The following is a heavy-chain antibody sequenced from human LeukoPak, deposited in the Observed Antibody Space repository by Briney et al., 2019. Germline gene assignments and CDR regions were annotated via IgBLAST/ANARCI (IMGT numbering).Heavy chain of an antibody. Sequence: GGSLRLSCTASGLTLGNYTMSWVRQGPGEGLEWVGYIRSKGYGGAAEYAASVRGRFIISRNDSKSIAYLQMNSLKTEDTAVYYCTASSGFDYSGRGTLVTVSS. J-gene: IGHJ4*02. D-gene: IGHD6-25*01. V-gene: IGHV3-49*04. CDR1: GLTLGNYT. CDR2: IRSKGYGGAA. CDR3: TASSGFDY.